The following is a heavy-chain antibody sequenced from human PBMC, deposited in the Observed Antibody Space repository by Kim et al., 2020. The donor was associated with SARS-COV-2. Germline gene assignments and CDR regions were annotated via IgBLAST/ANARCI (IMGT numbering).Heavy chain of an antibody. Sequence: TYSNPPLKSRVTMSVDTSKNHFSLKRSSLTAADTAVYYCAIDILTGYYSYWGQGTLVTVSS. J-gene: IGHJ4*02. CDR2: T. CDR3: AIDILTGYYSY. V-gene: IGHV4-39*01. D-gene: IGHD3-9*01.